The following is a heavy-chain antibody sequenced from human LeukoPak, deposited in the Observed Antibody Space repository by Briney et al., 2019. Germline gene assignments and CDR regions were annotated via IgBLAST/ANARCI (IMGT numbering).Heavy chain of an antibody. Sequence: GGSLRLSCAASGFTFDDYTMHWVRQPPGKGLEWVSLINWDGDITEYADSVKGRFTISRDNSKNSLFLQMNSLRAEDTAVYYCAKDRLWFGEFNFDYWGQGTLVTVSS. D-gene: IGHD3-10*01. CDR2: INWDGDIT. CDR1: GFTFDDYT. V-gene: IGHV3-43*01. CDR3: AKDRLWFGEFNFDY. J-gene: IGHJ4*02.